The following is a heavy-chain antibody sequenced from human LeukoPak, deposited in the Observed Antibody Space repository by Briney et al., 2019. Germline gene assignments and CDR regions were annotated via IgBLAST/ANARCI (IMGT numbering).Heavy chain of an antibody. CDR3: ARVGDGNFDY. CDR1: GGSISSHY. V-gene: IGHV4-59*11. CDR2: IYYSGDT. D-gene: IGHD3-10*01. Sequence: SETLSLTCTVSGGSISSHYWSWIRQPPGKRLEWIGYIYYSGDTNYNPSLKSRLTISIDTSKNEFSLRLSSVTAADTAVYYCARVGDGNFDYWGQGTLVTVSS. J-gene: IGHJ4*02.